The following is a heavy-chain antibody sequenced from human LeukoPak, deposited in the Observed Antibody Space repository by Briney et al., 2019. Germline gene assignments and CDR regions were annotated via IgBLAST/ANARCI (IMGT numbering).Heavy chain of an antibody. CDR1: GFTFSGYY. CDR3: ASMWSEGDGYNPQDY. D-gene: IGHD5-24*01. Sequence: PGGSLRLSCAASGFTFSGYYMSWIRQAPGKGLEGVSYISNSGSTIYYADSVKVGFTISRDNAKNSLYLQMNSLRAEDTAVYYCASMWSEGDGYNPQDYWGQGTLVTVSS. J-gene: IGHJ4*02. CDR2: ISNSGSTI. V-gene: IGHV3-11*01.